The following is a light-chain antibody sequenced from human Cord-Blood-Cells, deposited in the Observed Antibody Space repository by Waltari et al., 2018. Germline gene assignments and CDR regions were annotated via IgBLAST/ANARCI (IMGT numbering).Light chain of an antibody. V-gene: IGLV2-14*01. CDR2: EVS. CDR3: SSYTSSSTLVV. CDR1: SSDVGGYNY. Sequence: QSALTQPASVSGSPGQSITISRTGTSSDVGGYNYVSWYQQHPGKAPKLMIYEVSNRPSGVSNRCSGSKSGNTASLTISGLQADDEADYYCSSYTSSSTLVVVGGGTKLTVL. J-gene: IGLJ2*01.